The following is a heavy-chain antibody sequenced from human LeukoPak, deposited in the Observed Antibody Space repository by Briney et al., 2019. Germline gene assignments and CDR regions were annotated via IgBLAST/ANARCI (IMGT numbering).Heavy chain of an antibody. J-gene: IGHJ4*02. CDR2: MNPNSGNT. V-gene: IGHV1-8*03. D-gene: IGHD3-22*01. CDR3: ASVRREYYYDSSGLDY. CDR1: GYTFTSYD. Sequence: ASVKVSCKASGYTFTSYDINWVRQATGQGLEWMGWMNPNSGNTGYAQKFQGRVTITRNTSISTAYMGLSSLRSEDTAVYYCASVRREYYYDSSGLDYWGQGTLVTVSS.